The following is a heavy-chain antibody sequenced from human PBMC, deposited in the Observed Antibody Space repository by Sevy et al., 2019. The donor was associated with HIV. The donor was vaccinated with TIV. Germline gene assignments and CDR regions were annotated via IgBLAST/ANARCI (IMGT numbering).Heavy chain of an antibody. CDR2: ISSSSSTI. CDR3: ARDSVTDGIRPYGIVGATPRY. CDR1: GFTFSSYS. V-gene: IGHV3-48*02. Sequence: GGSLRLSCAASGFTFSSYSMNWVRQAPGKGLEWVSYISSSSSTIYYADSVKGRFTISRDNAKNSLYLQMNSLRDEDTAVYYCARDSVTDGIRPYGIVGATPRYWGHGTLVTVSS. J-gene: IGHJ4*03. D-gene: IGHD1-26*01.